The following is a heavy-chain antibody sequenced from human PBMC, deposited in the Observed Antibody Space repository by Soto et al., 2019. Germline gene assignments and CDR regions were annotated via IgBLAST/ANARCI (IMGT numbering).Heavy chain of an antibody. CDR1: GFTFSSYE. CDR2: ISSSGSTI. Sequence: PGGSLRLSCAASGFTFSSYEMNWVRQAPGKGLEWVSYISSSGSTIYYADSVKGRFTISRDNAKNSLSLQMNSLRAEDTAVYYCARKGSGWYNSIYYYYGMDVWGQGTTVTVFS. J-gene: IGHJ6*02. V-gene: IGHV3-48*03. D-gene: IGHD6-19*01. CDR3: ARKGSGWYNSIYYYYGMDV.